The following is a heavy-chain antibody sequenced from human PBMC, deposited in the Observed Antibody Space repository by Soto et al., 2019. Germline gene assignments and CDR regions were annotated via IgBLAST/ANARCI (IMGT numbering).Heavy chain of an antibody. J-gene: IGHJ6*02. D-gene: IGHD3-10*01. CDR2: IYYSGST. V-gene: IGHV4-31*03. CDR3: ARDKYYYGSGKDGMDV. Sequence: QVQLQESGPGLVKPSQTPSLTCTVSGGSISSGGYYWTWIRQHPGKGLEWIGYIYYSGSTYYNPSLKSRVTISVDTSKNQFSLKLSSVTAADTAVYYCARDKYYYGSGKDGMDVWGQGTTVTVSS. CDR1: GGSISSGGYY.